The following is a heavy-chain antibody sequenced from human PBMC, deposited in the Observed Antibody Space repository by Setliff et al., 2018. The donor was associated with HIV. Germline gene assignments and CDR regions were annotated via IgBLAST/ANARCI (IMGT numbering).Heavy chain of an antibody. J-gene: IGHJ4*02. Sequence: GASVKVPCKASGYTFTSYHIHWVRQAPGQGLEWMGVINPSGGSTSYAQKFQGRVTMTRGTSSGTVYMELSGLRFEDTAMYYCARVGERWLQFYYFDNWGQGTLVTV. CDR2: INPSGGST. CDR1: GYTFTSYH. V-gene: IGHV1-46*01. D-gene: IGHD5-12*01. CDR3: ARVGERWLQFYYFDN.